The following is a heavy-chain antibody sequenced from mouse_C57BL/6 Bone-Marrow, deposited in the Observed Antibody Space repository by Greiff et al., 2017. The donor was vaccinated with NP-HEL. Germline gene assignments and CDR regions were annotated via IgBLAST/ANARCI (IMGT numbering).Heavy chain of an antibody. CDR1: GYTFTSYW. Sequence: VQLQQPGAELVRPGSSVKLSCKASGYTFTSYWMHWVKQRPIQGLEWIGNIDPSDSETHYNQKFKDKATLTVDKSSTAAYMQLSSLTSEDSAVYYCARDPIYAVPYYFVDWGQGTTLTVSS. J-gene: IGHJ2*01. V-gene: IGHV1-52*01. CDR3: ARDPIYAVPYYFVD. D-gene: IGHD2-12*01. CDR2: IDPSDSET.